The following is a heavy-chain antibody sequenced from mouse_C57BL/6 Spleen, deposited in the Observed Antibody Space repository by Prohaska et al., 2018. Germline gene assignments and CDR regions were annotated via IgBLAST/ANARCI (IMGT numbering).Heavy chain of an antibody. D-gene: IGHD2-4*01. CDR3: ARYPIYYDYDEYYSAMDY. J-gene: IGHJ4*01. Sequence: QSNGKSLEWIGDINPNNGGTSYNQKFKGKATLTVDKSSSTAYMELRSLTSEDSSVYYCARYPIYYDYDEYYSAMDYSGLGTSVPVSS. CDR2: INPNNGGT. V-gene: IGHV1-26*01.